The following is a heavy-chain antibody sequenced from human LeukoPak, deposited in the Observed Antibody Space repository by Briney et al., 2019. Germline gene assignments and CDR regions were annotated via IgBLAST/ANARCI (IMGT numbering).Heavy chain of an antibody. J-gene: IGHJ3*02. CDR3: ARHSLEWELLGNDAFDI. V-gene: IGHV4-59*08. CDR1: SGSINDYH. CDR2: IYYSGTT. D-gene: IGHD1-26*01. Sequence: SETLSLTCTVSSGSINDYHWSWIRQPPGKGLAWIGHIYYSGTTNYNASLKSRVTISLDTSKSQFSLEVISVTAADTAMYYCARHSLEWELLGNDAFDIWGQGTMVTVSS.